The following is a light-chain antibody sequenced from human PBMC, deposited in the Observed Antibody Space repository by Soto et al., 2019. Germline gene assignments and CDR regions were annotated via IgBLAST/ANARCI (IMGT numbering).Light chain of an antibody. CDR3: QSYDSSLRKVV. Sequence: QLVLTQPPSVSGAPGQRVTISCTGSSSNIGAGYDVHWYQQLPGTAPKLLIYANSNRPSGVPDRFSGSKSGTSASLAITGLQAEDEADYYCQSYDSSLRKVVFGGGTKLTVL. J-gene: IGLJ2*01. CDR1: SSNIGAGYD. CDR2: ANS. V-gene: IGLV1-40*01.